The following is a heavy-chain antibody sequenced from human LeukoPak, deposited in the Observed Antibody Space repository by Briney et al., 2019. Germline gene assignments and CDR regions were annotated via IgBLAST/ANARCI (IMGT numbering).Heavy chain of an antibody. Sequence: GGSLRLSCTPSGLTFSDYWMHWVRQVPGQGLVWVSHIDQYGNYATYAHSVRGRFAISRDNPKNTVYLQLNSLRAEDTAVYYCATDDYRGLGYWGRGTLVTVSS. J-gene: IGHJ4*02. CDR1: GLTFSDYW. CDR2: IDQYGNYA. V-gene: IGHV3-74*01. D-gene: IGHD4-11*01. CDR3: ATDDYRGLGY.